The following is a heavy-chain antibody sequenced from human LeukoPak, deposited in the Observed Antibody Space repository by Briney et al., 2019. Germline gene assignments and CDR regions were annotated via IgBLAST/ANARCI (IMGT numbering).Heavy chain of an antibody. Sequence: PGGSLRLSCVASGFAFSSYEMSWVRQAPGKGLEWVSFISGDGRAIHYAGSVRGRFTISADNARNSVFLQMNSLRAEDTAVYYCATSLSGWFGPSAYYCGQGTLVTVSS. V-gene: IGHV3-48*03. CDR3: ATSLSGWFGPSAYY. CDR1: GFAFSSYE. J-gene: IGHJ4*02. D-gene: IGHD6-19*01. CDR2: ISGDGRAI.